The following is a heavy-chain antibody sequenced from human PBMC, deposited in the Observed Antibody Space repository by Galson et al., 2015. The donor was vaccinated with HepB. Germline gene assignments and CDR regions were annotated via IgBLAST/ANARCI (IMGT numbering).Heavy chain of an antibody. Sequence: SLRLSCAASGFTFSSYAMSWVRQAPGKGLEWVSAISGSGGSTYYADSVKGRFTISRDNSKNTLYLQMNSLRAEDTAVYYCAKDEGYYYYAFDIWGQGTMVTVSS. CDR2: ISGSGGST. CDR3: AKDEGYYYYAFDI. D-gene: IGHD3-10*01. J-gene: IGHJ3*02. V-gene: IGHV3-23*01. CDR1: GFTFSSYA.